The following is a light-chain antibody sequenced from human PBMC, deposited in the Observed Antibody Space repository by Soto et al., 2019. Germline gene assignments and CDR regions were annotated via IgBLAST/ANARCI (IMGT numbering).Light chain of an antibody. CDR3: QQYNSSPLMYT. CDR1: QSLSSSY. V-gene: IGKV3-20*01. J-gene: IGKJ2*01. Sequence: EIVLTQSPGTLSLPPGERATLSCRASQSLSSSYLAWYQQKPGRSPRLLIYGASSRATGIPDRFSGSGSGTDFTLTISRLEPEDFAVYYCQQYNSSPLMYTFGQGTKLEI. CDR2: GAS.